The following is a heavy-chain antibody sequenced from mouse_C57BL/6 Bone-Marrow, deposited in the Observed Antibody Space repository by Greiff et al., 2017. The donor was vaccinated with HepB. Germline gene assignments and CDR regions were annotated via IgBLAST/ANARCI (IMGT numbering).Heavy chain of an antibody. CDR2: ISDGGSYT. V-gene: IGHV5-4*01. CDR1: GFTFSSYA. CDR3: ARDRNYCGSRGFAY. D-gene: IGHD1-1*01. J-gene: IGHJ3*01. Sequence: EVHLVESGGGLVKPGGSLKLSCAASGFTFSSYAMSWVRQTPEKRLEWVATISDGGSYTDYPDNVKGRFTISRDNAKNNPYLQMSQLKSEDTAMYYCARDRNYCGSRGFAYWGQGTLVTVSA.